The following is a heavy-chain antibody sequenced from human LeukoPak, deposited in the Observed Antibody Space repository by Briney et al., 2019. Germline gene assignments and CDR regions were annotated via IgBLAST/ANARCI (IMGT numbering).Heavy chain of an antibody. CDR2: IRYDGSNK. D-gene: IGHD3-22*01. CDR1: GVTFSSYS. CDR3: AKLSFYGYYYDSSGYYRNDAFDI. J-gene: IGHJ3*02. Sequence: GGSLRLSCAASGVTFSSYSMNWVRQAPGKGLEWVAFIRYDGSNKYYADSVKGRFTISRDNSKNTLYLQMNSLRAEDTAVYYCAKLSFYGYYYDSSGYYRNDAFDIWGQGTMVTVSS. V-gene: IGHV3-30*02.